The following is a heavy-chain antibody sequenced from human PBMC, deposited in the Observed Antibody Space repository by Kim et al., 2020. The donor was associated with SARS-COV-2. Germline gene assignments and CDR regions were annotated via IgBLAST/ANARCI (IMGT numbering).Heavy chain of an antibody. Sequence: GGSLRLSCAASGFTFSSYSMNWVRQAPGKGLEWVSSISSSSSYIYYADSVKGRFTISRDNAKNSLYLQMNSLRAEDTAVYYCARELERSIIVVVPAAPFDYWGQGTLVTVSS. J-gene: IGHJ4*02. CDR1: GFTFSSYS. V-gene: IGHV3-21*01. CDR3: ARELERSIIVVVPAAPFDY. CDR2: ISSSSSYI. D-gene: IGHD2-2*01.